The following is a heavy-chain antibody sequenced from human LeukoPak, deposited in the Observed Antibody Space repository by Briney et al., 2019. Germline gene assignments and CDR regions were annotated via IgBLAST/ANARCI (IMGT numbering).Heavy chain of an antibody. J-gene: IGHJ4*02. Sequence: PGGSLRLSCAASGFTFNNYQMNWVRQAPGKGLECISYISSSGRTIYYADSLKGRFTVSRDNAKNSLYLRMSNLRAEDTAVYYCARGEYYFDYWGQGTLVTVSS. V-gene: IGHV3-48*03. CDR3: ARGEYYFDY. CDR1: GFTFNNYQ. CDR2: ISSSGRTI.